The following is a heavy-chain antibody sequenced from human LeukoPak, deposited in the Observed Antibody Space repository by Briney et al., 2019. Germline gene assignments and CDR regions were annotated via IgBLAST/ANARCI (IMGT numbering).Heavy chain of an antibody. Sequence: GGSLRLSCAASGFTFSSFAMSWVRQAPEKGLEWVSSISGFAGSIYYADSVKGRFTISRDNSKNTLYLLMTCLRAEDTALYYCAKEGGLQSLPYTWFDPWGQGTLVTVST. V-gene: IGHV3-23*01. CDR2: ISGFAGSI. D-gene: IGHD5-24*01. J-gene: IGHJ5*02. CDR3: AKEGGLQSLPYTWFDP. CDR1: GFTFSSFA.